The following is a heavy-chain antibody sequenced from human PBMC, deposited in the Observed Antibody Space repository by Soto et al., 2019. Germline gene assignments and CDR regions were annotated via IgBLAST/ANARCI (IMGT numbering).Heavy chain of an antibody. CDR2: IHSDGSST. Sequence: EVQLVESEGGLVQRGGSLRLSCAASGFTFNYYWMHWVRQAPGQGLVWVSHIHSDGSSTTYADSVKGRFTIARDNAKSPRYQEMDSLYAEDTAGYYGSRGDKGGLDLWGQGTTVTVSS. D-gene: IGHD2-15*01. CDR1: GFTFNYYW. J-gene: IGHJ3*01. CDR3: SRGDKGGLDL. V-gene: IGHV3-74*01.